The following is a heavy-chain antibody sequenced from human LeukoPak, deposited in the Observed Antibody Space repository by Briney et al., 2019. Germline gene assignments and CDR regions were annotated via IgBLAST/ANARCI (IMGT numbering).Heavy chain of an antibody. CDR2: ISRDGSNK. J-gene: IGHJ4*02. CDR3: AKAMYADYDSSDL. Sequence: GGSLRLSCAASGFTFRSYGMHWVRQAPGRGLEWVAVISRDGSNKYYADSVKGRFTISRDNSKNTLHLQMNSLRGEDTAVYYCAKAMYADYDSSDLWGQGTLVTVSS. V-gene: IGHV3-30*18. CDR1: GFTFRSYG. D-gene: IGHD3-22*01.